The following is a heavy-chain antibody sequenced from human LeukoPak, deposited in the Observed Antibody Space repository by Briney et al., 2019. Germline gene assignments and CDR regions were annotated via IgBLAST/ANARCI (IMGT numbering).Heavy chain of an antibody. V-gene: IGHV1-18*01. D-gene: IGHD3-16*01. CDR2: ISAYNGNT. CDR3: ARGGAIPPIYYYGMDV. J-gene: IGHJ6*02. Sequence: ASVKVSCKASGYTFISYGISWVRQAPGQGLEWMGCISAYNGNTNYAQKLQGRVTMTTDTSTSTAYMELRSLRSDDTAVYYCARGGAIPPIYYYGMDVWGQGITVTVSS. CDR1: GYTFISYG.